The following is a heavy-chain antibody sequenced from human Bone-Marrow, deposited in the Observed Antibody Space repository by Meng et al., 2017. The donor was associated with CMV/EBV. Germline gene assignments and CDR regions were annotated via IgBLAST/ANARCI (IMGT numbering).Heavy chain of an antibody. CDR3: ARGFWSGYYFLDP. J-gene: IGHJ5*02. D-gene: IGHD3-3*01. V-gene: IGHV4-39*01. Sequence: SETLSLTCTVSGGSISSSSYYWGWNRQPPGKGLEWIGSIYYSGSTYYNPSLKSRVTISVDTSKNQFSLKLSSVTASDTAVYYCARGFWSGYYFLDPWGQGTRVTVSS. CDR2: IYYSGST. CDR1: GGSISSSSYY.